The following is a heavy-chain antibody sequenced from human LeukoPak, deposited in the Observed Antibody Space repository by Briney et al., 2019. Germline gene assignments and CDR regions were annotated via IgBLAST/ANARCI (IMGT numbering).Heavy chain of an antibody. CDR1: GYTFTSYD. CDR2: MNPNSGYT. V-gene: IGHV1-8*01. Sequence: GASVKVSCKASGYTFTSYDINWVRQATGQGLEWMGWMNPNSGYTGYAQKFQGRVTMTRNTSISTAYMELSSLRSEDTAVYYCARGGVLRYFDWFPIYYYGMDVWGQGTTVTVSS. D-gene: IGHD3-9*01. J-gene: IGHJ6*02. CDR3: ARGGVLRYFDWFPIYYYGMDV.